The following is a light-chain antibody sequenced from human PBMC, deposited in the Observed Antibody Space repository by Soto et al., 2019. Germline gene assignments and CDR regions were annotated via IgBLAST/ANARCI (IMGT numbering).Light chain of an antibody. Sequence: EIMMTQSPATLSVSPGDRATLSCRASQSIGRNLAWYQQTFGQAPRLLIYAASTRATGIPARFSGSGSGTEFTLTISSLQSEDFAVYYCQQYKNWTFGQGTKVEIK. CDR3: QQYKNWT. V-gene: IGKV3-15*01. J-gene: IGKJ1*01. CDR2: AAS. CDR1: QSIGRN.